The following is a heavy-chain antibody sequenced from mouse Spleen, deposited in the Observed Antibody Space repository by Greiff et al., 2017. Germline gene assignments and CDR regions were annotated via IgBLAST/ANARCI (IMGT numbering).Heavy chain of an antibody. V-gene: IGHV1-81*01. Sequence: QVQLQQSGAELARPGASVKLSCKASGYTFTSYGISWVKQRTGQGLEWIGEIYPRSGNTYYNEKFKGKAPLTADKSSSTAYMELRSLTSEDSAVYFCARSGVTTVVATDYWGQGTTLTVSS. CDR3: ARSGVTTVVATDY. D-gene: IGHD1-1*01. CDR2: IYPRSGNT. CDR1: GYTFTSYG. J-gene: IGHJ2*01.